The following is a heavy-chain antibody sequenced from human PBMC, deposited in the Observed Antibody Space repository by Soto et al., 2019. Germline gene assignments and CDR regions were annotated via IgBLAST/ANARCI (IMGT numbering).Heavy chain of an antibody. D-gene: IGHD5-12*01. CDR1: GFTFTSSA. J-gene: IGHJ3*02. Sequence: ASVKVSCKASGFTFTSSAMQWVRQARGQRLEWIGWIVVGSGNTNYAQKFQERVTITRDMSTSTAYMELSSLRSEDTAVYYCAAATGDYSGYDSDAAFDIWGQGTMVTVSS. CDR2: IVVGSGNT. CDR3: AAATGDYSGYDSDAAFDI. V-gene: IGHV1-58*02.